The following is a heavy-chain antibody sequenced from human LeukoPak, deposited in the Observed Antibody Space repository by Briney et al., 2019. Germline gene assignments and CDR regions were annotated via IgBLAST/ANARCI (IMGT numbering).Heavy chain of an antibody. CDR1: RGSISGDF. Sequence: RLSPSSAVSRGSISGDFWSSVSDTPGKRVERSGYIYTRGGTNYTPPPTSRVTISVDTSKNQFSLKLTSVTAADTAVYYSARQETKTRYYYDSSDPRYYYYYMDVWGKGTTVTGSS. CDR3: ARQETKTRYYYDSSDPRYYYYYMDV. V-gene: IGHV4-4*09. D-gene: IGHD3-22*01. J-gene: IGHJ6*03. CDR2: IYTRGGT.